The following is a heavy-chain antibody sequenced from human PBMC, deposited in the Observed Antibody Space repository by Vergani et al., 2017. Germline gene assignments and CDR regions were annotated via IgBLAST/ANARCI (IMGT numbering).Heavy chain of an antibody. D-gene: IGHD5-12*01. Sequence: EVQLVESGGGLVKPGGSLRLSCAASGFTFSNAWMSWVRQAPGKGLEWVGRIKSKTDGGTTDYAAPVKGRFTISRDDSKHTLYLQMNSLKTEDTAVYYCAIKKSSTGGVDYWGQGTLVTVSS. CDR1: GFTFSNAW. CDR2: IKSKTDGGTT. J-gene: IGHJ4*02. CDR3: AIKKSSTGGVDY. V-gene: IGHV3-15*01.